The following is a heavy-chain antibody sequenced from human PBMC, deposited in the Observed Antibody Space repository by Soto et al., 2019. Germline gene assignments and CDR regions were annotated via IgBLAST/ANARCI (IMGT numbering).Heavy chain of an antibody. CDR2: IYYSGST. V-gene: IGHV4-31*03. J-gene: IGHJ6*02. CDR1: GGSISSGGYY. CDR3: VATTMAYYYGMDV. D-gene: IGHD5-12*01. Sequence: TLSLTCTVSGGSISSGGYYWSWIRQHPGKGLEWIGYIYYSGSTYYNPSLKSRVTISVDTSKNHFSLNLTSVTAADTAVYYSVATTMAYYYGMDVWGQGTTVTVSS.